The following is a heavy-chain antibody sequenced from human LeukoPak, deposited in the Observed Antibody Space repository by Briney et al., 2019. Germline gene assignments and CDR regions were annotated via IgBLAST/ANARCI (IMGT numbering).Heavy chain of an antibody. CDR2: INPNSGGT. CDR3: ARVLKGSSWSDY. J-gene: IGHJ4*02. CDR1: GYTFTGYY. Sequence: HWASVKVSCKASGYTFTGYYMHWVRQAPGQGLEWMGWINPNSGGTNYAQKFQGRVTMTRDTSISTAYMELSRLRSDDTAVYYCARVLKGSSWSDYWGQGTLVTVSS. V-gene: IGHV1-2*02. D-gene: IGHD6-13*01.